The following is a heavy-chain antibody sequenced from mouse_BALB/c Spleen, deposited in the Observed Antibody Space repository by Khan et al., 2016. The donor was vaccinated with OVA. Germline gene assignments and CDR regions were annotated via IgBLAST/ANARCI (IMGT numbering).Heavy chain of an antibody. J-gene: IGHJ2*01. CDR3: TRDRIDY. CDR1: GYTFTTYW. CDR2: INPTSGYT. Sequence: QVQLMQSGAELVKPGASVKMSCKASGYTFTTYWMHWVKQRPGQGLEWIGYINPTSGYTDYNDKFKDRATLSADKSSSTAYMQLNSLTSEDSAVYYCTRDRIDYWGQGTTLTGSS. V-gene: IGHV1-7*01.